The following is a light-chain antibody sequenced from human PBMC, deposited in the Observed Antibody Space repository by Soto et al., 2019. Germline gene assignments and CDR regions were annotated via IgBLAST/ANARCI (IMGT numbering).Light chain of an antibody. V-gene: IGKV3-15*01. CDR3: QQCHATPLT. J-gene: IGKJ5*01. Sequence: ELVLTRAPATLSVSLGDSATLSCRASLSVSLSLAWYQMRPGQPPRLLIYGASTRATDIPARFSGSGSGTDFTLTITTLQPEDVGIYYCQQCHATPLTFGQGTRLEIK. CDR2: GAS. CDR1: LSVSLS.